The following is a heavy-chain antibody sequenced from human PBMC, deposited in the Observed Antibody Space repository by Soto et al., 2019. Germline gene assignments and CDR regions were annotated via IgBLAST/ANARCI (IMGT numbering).Heavy chain of an antibody. V-gene: IGHV4-31*02. Sequence: SETLSLTCFVSGYFIGAGGYYWSWIRHHPGKGPEWIGSFYSSGSIIYNPSLRSRVSISGDMSTNQFSMSLTSVTAADTARYYCARMYSSGSGWFHPWGQGTLVTVSS. CDR2: FYSSGSI. J-gene: IGHJ5*02. CDR3: ARMYSSGSGWFHP. CDR1: GYFIGAGGYY. D-gene: IGHD6-19*01.